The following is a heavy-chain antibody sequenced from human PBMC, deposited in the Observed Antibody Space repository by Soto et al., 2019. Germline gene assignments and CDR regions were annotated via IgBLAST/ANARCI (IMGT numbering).Heavy chain of an antibody. V-gene: IGHV5-10-1*01. CDR2: IDPSDSYT. D-gene: IGHD3-16*01. CDR1: GYSFTSYW. CDR3: ARQGGRGTTRGYYYYYGMDV. J-gene: IGHJ6*02. Sequence: ESLKISCKGSGYSFTSYWISWVRQMPGKGLEWMGRIDPSDSYTNYSPSFQGHVTISADKSISTAYLQWSSLKASDTAMYYCARQGGRGTTRGYYYYYGMDVWGQGTTVTVSS.